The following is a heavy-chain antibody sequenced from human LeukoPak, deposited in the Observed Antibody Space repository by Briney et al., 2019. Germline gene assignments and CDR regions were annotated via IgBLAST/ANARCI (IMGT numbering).Heavy chain of an antibody. CDR1: GYTFTAYY. CDR2: INPNNGGT. V-gene: IGHV1-2*02. D-gene: IGHD6-19*01. J-gene: IGHJ4*02. CDR3: ARASGIAVAGTRIDY. Sequence: PGASVKVSCKASGYTFTAYYMHWVRQAPGQGLEWMGWINPNNGGTSCAQKFQGRVTMTRDTSISTAYMELSSLRSDDTAVYYCARASGIAVAGTRIDYWGLGTLVTVSS.